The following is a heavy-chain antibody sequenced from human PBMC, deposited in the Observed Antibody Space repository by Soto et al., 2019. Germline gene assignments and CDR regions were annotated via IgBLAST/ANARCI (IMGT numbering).Heavy chain of an antibody. CDR3: AGLYHYDSSGYYEY. CDR1: GNSFTTYY. D-gene: IGHD3-22*01. Sequence: ASVNVSCKASGNSFTTYYMHWVRQAPGQGLEWMGIINPSGGRTTYAQKFQGRVTMTRDTSTSTFHMELGSLTSEDTAVYYCAGLYHYDSSGYYEYWGKGTLVNFSA. V-gene: IGHV1-46*01. CDR2: INPSGGRT. J-gene: IGHJ4*02.